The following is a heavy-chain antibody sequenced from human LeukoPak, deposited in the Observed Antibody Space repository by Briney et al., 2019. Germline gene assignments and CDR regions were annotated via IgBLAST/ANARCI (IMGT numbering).Heavy chain of an antibody. J-gene: IGHJ3*02. D-gene: IGHD2-2*01. CDR3: ARDPQLGYCSSTSCFGAFDI. V-gene: IGHV1-18*01. CDR1: GYTFTSYG. Sequence: ASVKVSCKASGYTFTSYGISWVRQAPGQGLEWMGWISAYNGSTNYAQKLQGRVTMITDTSTSTAYMELRSLRSDDTAVYYCARDPQLGYCSSTSCFGAFDIWGQGTMVTVSS. CDR2: ISAYNGST.